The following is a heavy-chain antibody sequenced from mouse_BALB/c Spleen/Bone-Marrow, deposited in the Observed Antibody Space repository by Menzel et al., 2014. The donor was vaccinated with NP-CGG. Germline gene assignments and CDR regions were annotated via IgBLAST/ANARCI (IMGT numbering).Heavy chain of an antibody. CDR1: GYTFTSYW. CDR3: ARGRDYDVFAY. Sequence: QVQLQQSGAELVRPGASVKLSCKASGYTFTSYWMNWVKQRPEQGLEWTGRIDPYDSETHCNQKFKDKAILTVDKSSSTAYMQLSSLTSEDSAVYYCARGRDYDVFAYWGQGTLVTVSA. CDR2: IDPYDSET. V-gene: IGHV1-52*01. D-gene: IGHD2-4*01. J-gene: IGHJ3*01.